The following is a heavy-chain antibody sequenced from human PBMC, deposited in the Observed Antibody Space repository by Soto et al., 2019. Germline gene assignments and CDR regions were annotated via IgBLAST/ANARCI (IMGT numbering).Heavy chain of an antibody. D-gene: IGHD4-17*01. V-gene: IGHV3-30-3*01. CDR2: ISYDGSNK. J-gene: IGHJ6*02. Sequence: GGSLRLSCAASGLTFRSYAMHWVRQAPGKGLEWVAVISYDGSNKYYADSVKGRFTISRDNSKNTLYLQMNSLRAEDTAVYYCARDHPVHGDYTNYYYYYVMDVWGQGTTVTVSS. CDR3: ARDHPVHGDYTNYYYYYVMDV. CDR1: GLTFRSYA.